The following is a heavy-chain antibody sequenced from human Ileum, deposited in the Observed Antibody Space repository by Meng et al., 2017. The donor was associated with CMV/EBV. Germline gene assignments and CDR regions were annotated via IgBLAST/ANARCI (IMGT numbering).Heavy chain of an antibody. CDR3: ARDIDEIYSH. CDR2: IYYSECIYNSGNT. CDR1: GGSISSYY. V-gene: IGHV4-59*12. J-gene: IGHJ4*02. Sequence: SETLSLTCTASGGSISSYYWRWIRQPPGKGLEWIGYIYYSECIYNSGNTNYNPSLKSRVTISVDTSTMQFSLKLRSVTAADTAVYYCARDIDEIYSHWGQGRLVTVSS. D-gene: IGHD5-18*01.